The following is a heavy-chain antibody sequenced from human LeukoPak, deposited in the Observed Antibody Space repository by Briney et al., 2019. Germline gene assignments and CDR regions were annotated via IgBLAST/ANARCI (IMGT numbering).Heavy chain of an antibody. Sequence: GGSLRLSCAASGFTFSSYSMNWVRQAPGKGLEWVSSISGSSGYIYYADSVKGRFTISIDNAKNSLYLQMNSLRAEDTAVYYCARGLTIEHWFDPWGQGTLVTVSS. CDR3: ARGLTIEHWFDP. CDR1: GFTFSSYS. J-gene: IGHJ5*02. V-gene: IGHV3-21*01. CDR2: ISGSSGYI. D-gene: IGHD3-10*01.